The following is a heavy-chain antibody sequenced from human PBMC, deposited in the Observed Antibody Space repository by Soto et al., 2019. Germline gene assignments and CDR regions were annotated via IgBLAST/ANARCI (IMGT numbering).Heavy chain of an antibody. CDR3: ARDRTRGGSPRGAFDI. J-gene: IGHJ3*02. D-gene: IGHD2-15*01. CDR2: ISSNGGST. V-gene: IGHV3-64*01. Sequence: GASLKISCAASGFTFSSYAMHWVRQAPGKGLEYVSAISSNGGSTYYANSVKGRFTISRDNSKNTLYLQMGSLRAEDMAVYYCARDRTRGGSPRGAFDIWGQGTMVTVSS. CDR1: GFTFSSYA.